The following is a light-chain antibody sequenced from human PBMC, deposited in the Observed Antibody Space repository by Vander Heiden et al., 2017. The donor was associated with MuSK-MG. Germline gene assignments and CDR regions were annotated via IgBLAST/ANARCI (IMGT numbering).Light chain of an antibody. CDR1: SSDVGSYNL. Sequence: QSALTQPASVSGSPGQSITISCTGTSSDVGSYNLVSWYQQHPGKAPKRMIYEVSKRPSGVSNRFSGSKSGNTASLTISGLQAEDEADYYCCSYAGSSTFEGVFGGGTKLTVL. V-gene: IGLV2-23*02. J-gene: IGLJ3*02. CDR3: CSYAGSSTFEGV. CDR2: EVS.